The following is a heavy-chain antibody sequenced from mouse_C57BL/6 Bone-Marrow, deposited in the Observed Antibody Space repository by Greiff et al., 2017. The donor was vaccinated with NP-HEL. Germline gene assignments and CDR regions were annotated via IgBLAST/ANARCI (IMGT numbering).Heavy chain of an antibody. V-gene: IGHV1-15*01. Sequence: VKLQESGAELVRPGASVTLSCKASGYTFTDYEMHWVKQTPVHGLEWIGAIDPETGGTAYNQKFKGKAILTADKSSSTAYMELRSLTSEDSAVYYCTVDGYYDYWGQGTTLTVSS. D-gene: IGHD2-3*01. CDR3: TVDGYYDY. CDR2: IDPETGGT. CDR1: GYTFTDYE. J-gene: IGHJ2*01.